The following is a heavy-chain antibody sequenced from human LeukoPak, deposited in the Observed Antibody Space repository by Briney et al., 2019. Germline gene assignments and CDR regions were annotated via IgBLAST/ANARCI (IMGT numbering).Heavy chain of an antibody. J-gene: IGHJ3*02. CDR1: GFTFSSYW. CDR2: INSDVSST. CDR3: ANSVTIFGVVSYAFDI. V-gene: IGHV3-74*01. D-gene: IGHD3-3*01. Sequence: GGSLTLSCAASGFTFSSYWMHWVRQAPGKGLVWVSRINSDVSSTSYADSVKGRFPISRDNAKNTLYLQMNSLRAEDKAVYYCANSVTIFGVVSYAFDIWGQGTMVTVSS.